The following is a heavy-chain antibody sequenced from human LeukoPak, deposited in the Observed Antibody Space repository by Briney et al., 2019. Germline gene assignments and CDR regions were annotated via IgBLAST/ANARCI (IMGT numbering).Heavy chain of an antibody. V-gene: IGHV1-69*04. J-gene: IGHJ6*03. CDR1: GGTFSSYA. CDR2: IIPILGIA. Sequence: ASVTVSCKASGGTFSSYAISWVRQAPGQGLEWMGRIIPILGIANYAQKFQGRVTITAGKSTSTAYMELSSLRSEDTAVYYCARGQARTVVPQYYYYMDVWGKGTTVTVSS. CDR3: ARGQARTVVPQYYYYMDV. D-gene: IGHD4-23*01.